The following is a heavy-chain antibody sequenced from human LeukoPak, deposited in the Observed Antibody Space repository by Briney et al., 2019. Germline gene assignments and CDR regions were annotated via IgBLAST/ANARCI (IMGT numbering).Heavy chain of an antibody. D-gene: IGHD3-10*01. V-gene: IGHV3-20*04. Sequence: GGSLRLSCAASGFTFDDNGMSWVRQAPGKGLEWVSGLNWNGGSTGYADSVKGRFTISRDNAKNSLYLQMNSLRVEDTALYYCATHSYYYGSGSYPHYLDYWGRGTPVTVSA. CDR2: LNWNGGST. CDR1: GFTFDDNG. CDR3: ATHSYYYGSGSYPHYLDY. J-gene: IGHJ4*02.